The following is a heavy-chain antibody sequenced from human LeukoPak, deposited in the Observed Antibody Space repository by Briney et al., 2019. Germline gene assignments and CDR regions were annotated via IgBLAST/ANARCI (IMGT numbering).Heavy chain of an antibody. CDR2: LYTSGST. D-gene: IGHD4-11*01. CDR1: GGSISSYY. Sequence: SETLSLTCTVSGGSISSYYWSWIRQPAGKGLEWIGRLYTSGSTNYNLSLKSRVTMSVDTSKNQFSLKLSSVTAADTAVYYCANAVTTDYSNYGGAFDYWGQGTLVTVSS. J-gene: IGHJ4*02. V-gene: IGHV4-4*07. CDR3: ANAVTTDYSNYGGAFDY.